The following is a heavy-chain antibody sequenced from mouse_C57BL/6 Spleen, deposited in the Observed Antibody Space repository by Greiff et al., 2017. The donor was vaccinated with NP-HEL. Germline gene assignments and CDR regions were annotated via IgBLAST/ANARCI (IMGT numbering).Heavy chain of an antibody. J-gene: IGHJ2*01. CDR1: GYTFTDYY. Sequence: VQLQQSGPELVKPGASVKISCKASGYTFTDYYMNWVKQSHGQSLEWIGDINPNNGGTSYNQKFKGKATLTVDKSSSTAYMGLRSLTSEDSAVYYCAREDGNYLDYWGQGTTLTVSS. D-gene: IGHD2-1*01. CDR2: INPNNGGT. V-gene: IGHV1-26*01. CDR3: AREDGNYLDY.